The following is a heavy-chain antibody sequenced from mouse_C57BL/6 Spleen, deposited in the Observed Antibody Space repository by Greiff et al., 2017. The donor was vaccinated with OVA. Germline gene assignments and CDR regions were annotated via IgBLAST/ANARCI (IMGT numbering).Heavy chain of an antibody. CDR2: IDPETGGT. V-gene: IGHV1-15*01. D-gene: IGHD2-5*01. J-gene: IGHJ3*01. CDR1: GYTFTDYE. Sequence: QVQLKQSGAELVRPGASVTLSCKASGYTFTDYEMHWVKQTPVHGLEWIGAIDPETGGTAYNQKFKGKAILTADKSSSTAYMELRSLTSEDSAVYYCTGYSNLAWFAYWGQGTLVTVSA. CDR3: TGYSNLAWFAY.